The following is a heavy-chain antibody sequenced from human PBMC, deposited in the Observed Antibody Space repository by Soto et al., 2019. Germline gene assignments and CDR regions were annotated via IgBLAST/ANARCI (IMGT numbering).Heavy chain of an antibody. Sequence: EVQLLESGGGLVQPGGSLRLSCAASGFTFINYAMSWVRQAPGKGLEWVSGISSSGIGTYYADSVKGRFTISRDNSKNTLYLQMNSLGANETAIFYWAKDCLITGTTEPFDYWGKGTLFTVPP. CDR1: GFTFINYA. J-gene: IGHJ4*02. CDR3: AKDCLITGTTEPFDY. V-gene: IGHV3-23*01. CDR2: ISSSGIGT. D-gene: IGHD1-7*01.